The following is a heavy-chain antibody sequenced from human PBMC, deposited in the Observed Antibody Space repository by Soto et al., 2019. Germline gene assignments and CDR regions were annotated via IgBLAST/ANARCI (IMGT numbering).Heavy chain of an antibody. CDR3: ARRTFGSSRSFDT. CDR2: ISDSGSLT. Sequence: VQLLESGGDLVHPGASVRLSCAASGFAFSSHPMSWVRQAPEKGLEWVAGISDSGSLTYNADSVRGRFTISRDNSKNTLYLQINSLRPEDTAVYYCARRTFGSSRSFDTWGQRTMVTVSS. D-gene: IGHD6-6*01. CDR1: GFAFSSHP. V-gene: IGHV3-23*01. J-gene: IGHJ3*02.